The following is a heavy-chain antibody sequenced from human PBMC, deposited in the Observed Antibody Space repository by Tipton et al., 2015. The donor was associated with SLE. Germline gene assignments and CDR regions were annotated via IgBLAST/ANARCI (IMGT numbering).Heavy chain of an antibody. V-gene: IGHV4-59*08. D-gene: IGHD2-15*01. CDR2: RFHDGNI. CDR3: ARQRVWRVVVAAPDM. Sequence: TLSLTCTVSGDSVKSRYWIWVRQPAGRGLEWLAYRFHDGNINYNPSLKSRVNISVETSKKQFSLNLTSLTAADTAVYYCARQRVWRVVVAAPDMWGQGTMVTVSS. J-gene: IGHJ3*02. CDR1: GDSVKSRY.